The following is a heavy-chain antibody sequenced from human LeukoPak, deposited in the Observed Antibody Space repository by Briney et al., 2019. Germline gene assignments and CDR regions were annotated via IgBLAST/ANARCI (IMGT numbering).Heavy chain of an antibody. D-gene: IGHD5-18*01. CDR1: GYNFTNYW. CDR3: ATPLDTAMVSA. Sequence: GESLKISCKGSGYNFTNYWIGWVRQMPGKGLEWMGIIYPGDSDTTYSPSFQGQVTISADKSISTAYLQWSSLKASDTAMYYCATPLDTAMVSAWGQGTLVTVSS. V-gene: IGHV5-51*01. J-gene: IGHJ5*02. CDR2: IYPGDSDT.